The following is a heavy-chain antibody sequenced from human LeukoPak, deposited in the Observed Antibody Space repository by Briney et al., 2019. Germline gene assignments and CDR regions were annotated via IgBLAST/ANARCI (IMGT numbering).Heavy chain of an antibody. Sequence: SETLSLTCTVSGGSLSSYYWSWIRQPPGKGLEWIGYIYYSGSTNYNPSLKSRVTISVDTSKNQFSLKLSSVTAADTAVYYCASSMVRGVSTRTQPFDYWGQGTLVTVSS. CDR2: IYYSGST. D-gene: IGHD3-10*01. J-gene: IGHJ4*02. CDR1: GGSLSSYY. V-gene: IGHV4-59*08. CDR3: ASSMVRGVSTRTQPFDY.